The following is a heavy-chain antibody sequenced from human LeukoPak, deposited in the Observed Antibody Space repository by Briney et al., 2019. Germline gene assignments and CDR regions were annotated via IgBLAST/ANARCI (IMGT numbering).Heavy chain of an antibody. Sequence: ASETLSLTCTVSGGSIRTYYWSWIRQPPGKGLEWIGYKFYGGSTSYNPSLESRVTISLDTSKNQFSLRLSSVSAADTAVYYCARDHNGYAGTYYIDYWGQGTLVTVSS. CDR2: KFYGGST. CDR3: ARDHNGYAGTYYIDY. CDR1: GGSIRTYY. J-gene: IGHJ4*02. D-gene: IGHD1-1*01. V-gene: IGHV4-59*01.